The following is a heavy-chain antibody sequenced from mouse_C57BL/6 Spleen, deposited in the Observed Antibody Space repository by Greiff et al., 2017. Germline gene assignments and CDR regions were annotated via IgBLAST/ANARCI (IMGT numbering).Heavy chain of an antibody. D-gene: IGHD1-1*01. CDR3: ARYYGSSYVEYLDV. V-gene: IGHV5-17*01. CDR2: ISSGSSTI. CDR1: GFTFSDYG. Sequence: DVKLVESGGGLVKPGGSLKLSCAASGFTFSDYGMHWVRQAPEKGLEWVAYISSGSSTIYYADTVKGRFTISRDNAKDTLFLQMTSLRSEDTAMYYCARYYGSSYVEYLDVWGTGTTVTVSS. J-gene: IGHJ1*03.